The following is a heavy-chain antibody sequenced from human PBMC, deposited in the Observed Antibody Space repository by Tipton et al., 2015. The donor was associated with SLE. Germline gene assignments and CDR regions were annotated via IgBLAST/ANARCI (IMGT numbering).Heavy chain of an antibody. CDR3: AREWELLKD. CDR1: GFTFTIYA. CDR2: ISYDGSNK. J-gene: IGHJ4*02. Sequence: SLRLSCTASGFTFTIYAIHWVRQAPGKGLEWVAVISYDGSNKYYADSVKGRFTISRDNSKNTLYLQMNSLRAEDTAVYYCAREWELLKDWGQGTLVTVSS. V-gene: IGHV3-30*04. D-gene: IGHD1-26*01.